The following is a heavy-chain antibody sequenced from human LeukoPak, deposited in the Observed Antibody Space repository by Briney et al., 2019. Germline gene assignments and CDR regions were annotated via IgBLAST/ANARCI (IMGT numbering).Heavy chain of an antibody. V-gene: IGHV4-59*01. CDR3: ARKPTYYYDSSGYELDAFDI. D-gene: IGHD3-22*01. J-gene: IGHJ3*02. CDR2: IYYSGST. Sequence: SETLSLTCTASGGSISSYYWSWIRQPPGKGLEWIGYIYYSGSTNYNPSLKSRVTISVDTSKNQFSLKLSSVTAADTAVYYCARKPTYYYDSSGYELDAFDIWGQGTMVTVSS. CDR1: GGSISSYY.